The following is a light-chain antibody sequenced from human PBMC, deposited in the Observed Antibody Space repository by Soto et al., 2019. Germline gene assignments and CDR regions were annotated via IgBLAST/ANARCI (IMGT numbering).Light chain of an antibody. J-gene: IGLJ2*01. CDR3: SSYTSSGTVV. CDR1: SSDVGGCKF. V-gene: IGLV2-14*01. CDR2: EVS. Sequence: QSALTQPASVSGSPGQSITISCTGSSSDVGGCKFVSWYQQHPAKAPKLMIYEVSNRPSGVSNRFSGSKSGNTASLTISGLQTEDEADYYCSSYTSSGTVVFGGGTKLTVL.